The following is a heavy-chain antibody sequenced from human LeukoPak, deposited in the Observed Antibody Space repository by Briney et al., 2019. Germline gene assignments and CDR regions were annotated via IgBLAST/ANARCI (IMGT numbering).Heavy chain of an antibody. D-gene: IGHD2-15*01. Sequence: ASVTVSCKASGYTFTSYYMHWVRQAPGQGLEWMGIINPSGGSTSYAQKFQGRVTMTRDMSTSTVYMELSSLRSEDTAVYYCARGSLRPPYYYYYYMDVWGKGTTVTVSS. CDR3: ARGSLRPPYYYYYYMDV. J-gene: IGHJ6*03. CDR2: INPSGGST. V-gene: IGHV1-46*01. CDR1: GYTFTSYY.